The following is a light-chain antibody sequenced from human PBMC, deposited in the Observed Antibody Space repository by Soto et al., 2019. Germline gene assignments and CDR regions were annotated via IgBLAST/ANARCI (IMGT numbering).Light chain of an antibody. J-gene: IGKJ1*01. CDR3: QQYDRASWT. CDR1: QSISSW. CDR2: RAS. V-gene: IGKV1-5*03. Sequence: DIQMTQSPSTLSASVGDRVIITCRASQSISSWLAWYQQKPGKAPNLLIYRASTLTSGIPSRFSGSGSGTEFTLTISRLQPDDFATYYCQQYDRASWTFGRGTKVEIK.